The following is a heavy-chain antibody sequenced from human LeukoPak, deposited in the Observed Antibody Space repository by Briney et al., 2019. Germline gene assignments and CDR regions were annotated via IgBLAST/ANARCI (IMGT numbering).Heavy chain of an antibody. Sequence: GGSLRLSCAASGFTFSSYAMHWVRQAPGKGLEYVSAISSNGGSTYYANSVKGRFTISRDNSKNTLYLQMGSLRAEDMAVYYCARDGPGGGRAFDIWGQGTMVTVSS. V-gene: IGHV3-64*01. CDR3: ARDGPGGGRAFDI. J-gene: IGHJ3*02. CDR1: GFTFSSYA. D-gene: IGHD3-10*01. CDR2: ISSNGGST.